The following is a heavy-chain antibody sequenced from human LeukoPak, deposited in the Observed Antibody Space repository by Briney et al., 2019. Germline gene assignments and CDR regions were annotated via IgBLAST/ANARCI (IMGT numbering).Heavy chain of an antibody. Sequence: ASVKVSCEASGYTFTGDYMHWVRQAPRQGRGWMGWINPNSGGTNYAQKFQGRVTMTRDTSISTDYMELSRLRSDDTAVYYCAKGGDDGTTYAFDIWGQGTMVTVSS. CDR2: INPNSGGT. J-gene: IGHJ3*02. CDR3: AKGGDDGTTYAFDI. D-gene: IGHD1-7*01. V-gene: IGHV1-2*02. CDR1: GYTFTGDY.